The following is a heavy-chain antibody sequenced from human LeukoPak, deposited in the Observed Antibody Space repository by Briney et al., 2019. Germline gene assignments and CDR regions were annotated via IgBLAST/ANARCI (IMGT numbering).Heavy chain of an antibody. CDR1: GYSFTSYW. CDR2: IYPGDSDT. J-gene: IGHJ4*02. Sequence: KTGEPLKISCKGSGYSFTSYWIGGVRQMPGKGLEWMGIIYPGDSDTRYSPSFQGQVTISADKSISTAYLQSSSLKASDTATYYCARGAVAGNHFDYWGQGTLVTVSS. D-gene: IGHD6-19*01. V-gene: IGHV5-51*01. CDR3: ARGAVAGNHFDY.